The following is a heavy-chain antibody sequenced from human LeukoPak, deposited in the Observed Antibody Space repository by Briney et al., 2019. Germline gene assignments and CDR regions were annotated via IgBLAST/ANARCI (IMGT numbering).Heavy chain of an antibody. CDR3: ARKSSGSSYWFDP. V-gene: IGHV4-39*07. CDR1: GGSISSSSYY. Sequence: SETLSLTCTVSGGSISSSSYYWGWIRQPPGKGLEWIGSIYYSGSTYYNPSLKSRVTISVDTSKNQFSLKLSSVTAADTAVYYCARKSSGSSYWFDPWGQGTLVTVSS. CDR2: IYYSGST. D-gene: IGHD6-13*01. J-gene: IGHJ5*02.